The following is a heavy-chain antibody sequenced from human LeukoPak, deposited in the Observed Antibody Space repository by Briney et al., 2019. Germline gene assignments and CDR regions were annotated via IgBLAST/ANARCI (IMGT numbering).Heavy chain of an antibody. CDR2: IRWDGDST. J-gene: IGHJ4*02. CDR1: GFTFDDYT. D-gene: IGHD3-22*01. CDR3: AKAHYYDTTSFDSAFWGTRPLDY. V-gene: IGHV3-43*01. Sequence: GGSLRLSCAASGFTFDDYTMHWVRQAPGKGLEWVSLIRWDGDSTYYADSVRGRFTISRDNIKNSLFLEMNSLRTEDSALYYCAKAHYYDTTSFDSAFWGTRPLDYWGQGTLVTVSS.